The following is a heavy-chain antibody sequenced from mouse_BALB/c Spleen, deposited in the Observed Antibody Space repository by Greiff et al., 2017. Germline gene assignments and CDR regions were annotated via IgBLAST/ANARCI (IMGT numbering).Heavy chain of an antibody. CDR1: GYTFTSYW. J-gene: IGHJ4*01. CDR3: ARDGTYAMDY. CDR2: INPSTGYT. Sequence: VQLQQSGAELAKPGASVKMSCKASGYTFTSYWMHWVKQRPGQGLEWIGYINPSTGYTEYNQKFKDKATLTVDKSSSTAYMQLSSLTSEDSAVYYCARDGTYAMDYWGQGTSVTVSS. D-gene: IGHD2-3*01. V-gene: IGHV1-7*01.